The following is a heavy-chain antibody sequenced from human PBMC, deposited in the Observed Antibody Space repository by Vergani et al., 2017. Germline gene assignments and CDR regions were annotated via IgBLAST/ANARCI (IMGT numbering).Heavy chain of an antibody. CDR2: IWNDGSNK. D-gene: IGHD2-15*01. V-gene: IGHV3-33*01. CDR1: GFTFSSHG. Sequence: QVQLVESEGGVVQPGRSLTLSCVASGFTFSSHGMHWVRQAPGKGLEWVAVIWNDGSNKYYGDSVKGRFTISRDNSKNTLYLQMNSLRVEDTAVYYCARWCNEKRLDSWGQGTLVTVSS. CDR3: ARWCNEKRLDS. J-gene: IGHJ5*01.